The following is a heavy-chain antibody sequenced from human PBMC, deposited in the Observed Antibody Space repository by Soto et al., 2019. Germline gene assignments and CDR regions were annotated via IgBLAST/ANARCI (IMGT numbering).Heavy chain of an antibody. CDR2: IKQDGSEK. D-gene: IGHD6-6*01. J-gene: IGHJ3*02. V-gene: IGHV3-7*01. Sequence: GGSLRLSCAASGFTFSSYWMSWVRQAPGKGLEWVANIKQDGSEKYYVDSVKGRFTISRDNAKNSLYLQMNSLRAEDTAVYYCARDDIAARDAFDIWGQGTMVTVSS. CDR3: ARDDIAARDAFDI. CDR1: GFTFSSYW.